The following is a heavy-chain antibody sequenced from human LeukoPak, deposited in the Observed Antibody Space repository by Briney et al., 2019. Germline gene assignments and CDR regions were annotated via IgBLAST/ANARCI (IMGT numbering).Heavy chain of an antibody. D-gene: IGHD6-13*01. J-gene: IGHJ3*02. CDR1: GFTFNIYE. CDR3: ARASSSWYSAFDI. V-gene: IGHV3-48*03. CDR2: ITDGGSAV. Sequence: GGSLILSCAASGFTFNIYEMNWVRQAPGKGLEWISYITDGGSAVYYADSVKGRFTISRDSAKNSLYLQMNSLRAENTAVYYCARASSSWYSAFDIWGQGTMVTVSS.